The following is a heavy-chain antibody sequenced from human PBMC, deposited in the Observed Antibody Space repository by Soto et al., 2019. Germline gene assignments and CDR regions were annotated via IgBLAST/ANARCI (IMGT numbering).Heavy chain of an antibody. CDR1: GFTFSSYG. D-gene: IGHD5-12*01. J-gene: IGHJ4*02. CDR3: AKDPPLDFPSGYDFNYYFDY. Sequence: GGSLRLSCAASGFTFSSYGMHWVRQAPGKGLEWVAVISYDGSNKYYADSVKGRFTISRDNSKNTLYLQMNSLRAEDTAVYYCAKDPPLDFPSGYDFNYYFDYWGQGTLVTVSS. V-gene: IGHV3-30*18. CDR2: ISYDGSNK.